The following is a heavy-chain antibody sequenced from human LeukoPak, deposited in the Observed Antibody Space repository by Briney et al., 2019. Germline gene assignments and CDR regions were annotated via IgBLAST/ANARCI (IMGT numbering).Heavy chain of an antibody. V-gene: IGHV3-48*01. CDR2: ISSSSSTI. CDR1: GFTFSSYS. J-gene: IGHJ5*02. Sequence: GGSLRLSCAASGFTFSSYSMNWVRQAPGKGLEWVSYISSSSSTIYYADSVKGRFTISRDNAKNSLYLQMNSLRAEDTAVYYCAKELRGYSYGLRNNWFDPWGQGTLVTVSS. D-gene: IGHD5-18*01. CDR3: AKELRGYSYGLRNNWFDP.